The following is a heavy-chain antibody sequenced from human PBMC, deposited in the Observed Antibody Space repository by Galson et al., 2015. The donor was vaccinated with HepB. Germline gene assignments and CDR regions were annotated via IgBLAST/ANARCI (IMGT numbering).Heavy chain of an antibody. J-gene: IGHJ6*02. CDR3: TRALEDYDILTGLGYVYYGTAV. Sequence: SLRLSCAASGFTFGDFAMSWFRQAPGKGLEWVGFIRLKGYGGGSEYAASVKVRFTIPRDDSKSIAYLQMHSLKNEDTAVYYCTRALEDYDILTGLGYVYYGTAVCDHGTTVTAAS. D-gene: IGHD3-9*01. CDR1: GFTFGDFA. CDR2: IRLKGYGGGS. V-gene: IGHV3-49*03.